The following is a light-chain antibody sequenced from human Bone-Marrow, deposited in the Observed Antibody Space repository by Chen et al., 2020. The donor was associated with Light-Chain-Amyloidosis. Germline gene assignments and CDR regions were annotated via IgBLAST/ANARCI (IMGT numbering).Light chain of an antibody. CDR1: DLPTKY. V-gene: IGLV3-25*03. CDR3: QSADSSGTYEVI. Sequence: SYDLTQPPSVPVSPGHTARITCSGDDLPTKYAYWYQQKPGQAPVLVIHRDTERPSGISERFSGSSSGTTATLTISGVQAEDEADYHCQSADSSGTYEVIFGGGTKLTVL. CDR2: RDT. J-gene: IGLJ2*01.